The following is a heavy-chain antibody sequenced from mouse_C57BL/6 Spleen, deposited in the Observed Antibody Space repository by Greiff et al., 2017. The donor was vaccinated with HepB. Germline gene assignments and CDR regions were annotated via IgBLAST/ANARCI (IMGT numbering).Heavy chain of an antibody. D-gene: IGHD2-3*01. V-gene: IGHV5-9-1*02. CDR3: TRDLGYDGYFWFAY. CDR1: GFTFSSYA. Sequence: EVKLVESGEGLVKPGGSLKLSCAASGFTFSSYAMSWVRQTPEKRLEWVAYISSGGDYIYYADTVKGRFTISRDNARNTLYLQMSSLKSEDTAMYYCTRDLGYDGYFWFAYWGQGTLVTVSA. CDR2: ISSGGDYI. J-gene: IGHJ3*01.